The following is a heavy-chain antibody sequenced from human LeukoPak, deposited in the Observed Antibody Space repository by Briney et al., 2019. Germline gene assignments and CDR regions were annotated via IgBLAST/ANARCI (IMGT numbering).Heavy chain of an antibody. CDR3: SGTAHDAFDI. V-gene: IGHV3-33*01. CDR1: GFTFSSYG. CDR2: IWYDGSNK. J-gene: IGHJ3*02. Sequence: GGSLRLSCAASGFTFSSYGMHWVRQDPGKGLEWVAVIWYDGSNKYYADSVKGRFTISRDNSKNTLYLQMNSLRAEDTAVYYCSGTAHDAFDIWGQGTMVTVSS. D-gene: IGHD2-2*01.